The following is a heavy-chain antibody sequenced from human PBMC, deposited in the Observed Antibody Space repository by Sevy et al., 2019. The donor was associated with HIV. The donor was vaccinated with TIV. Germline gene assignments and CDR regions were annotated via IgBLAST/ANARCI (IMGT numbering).Heavy chain of an antibody. V-gene: IGHV3-7*01. CDR1: GFTFSRYW. CDR3: ARVKDDSSGYRFDY. J-gene: IGHJ4*02. D-gene: IGHD3-22*01. CDR2: IKQDGSEK. Sequence: GGSLRLSCAASGFTFSRYWMSWVRQAPGKGLEWVANIKQDGSEKYYVDSVKGRFTISRDNAKNSLYLQMNSLRVDDTAVYYCARVKDDSSGYRFDYWGQGTLVTVSS.